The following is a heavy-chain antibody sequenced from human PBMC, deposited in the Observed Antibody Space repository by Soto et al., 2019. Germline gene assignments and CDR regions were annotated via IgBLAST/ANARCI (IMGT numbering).Heavy chain of an antibody. CDR3: ARVYSGSYSDS. CDR1: GGSVSSGSYY. D-gene: IGHD1-26*01. CDR2: IFHSGST. V-gene: IGHV4-61*03. Sequence: SETLSLTCTVSGGSVSSGSYYWSWIRQPPGKGLEWIGEIFHSGSTYYSPSLKSRVTISVDKSKKYFSLNLTSVTAADTAVYYCARVYSGSYSDSWGQGTLVTVSS. J-gene: IGHJ4*02.